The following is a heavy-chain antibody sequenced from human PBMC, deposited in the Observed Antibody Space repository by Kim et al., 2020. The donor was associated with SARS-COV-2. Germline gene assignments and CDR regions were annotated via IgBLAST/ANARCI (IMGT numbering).Heavy chain of an antibody. D-gene: IGHD3-22*01. CDR1: GFTFSAYA. CDR2: ISGSDGST. V-gene: IGHV3-23*01. J-gene: IGHJ1*01. Sequence: GGSLRLSCAASGFTFSAYAMSWVRQAPGMGLEWVSGISGSDGSTYYADSVKGRFIISRDNSKNTLHLQINSLRAEDTAVYYCAKHFGSSGSEFQHWGQGTLVTVSS. CDR3: AKHFGSSGSEFQH.